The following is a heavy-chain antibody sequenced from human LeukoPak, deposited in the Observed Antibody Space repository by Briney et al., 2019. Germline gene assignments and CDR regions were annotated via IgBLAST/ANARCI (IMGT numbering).Heavy chain of an antibody. D-gene: IGHD6-19*01. J-gene: IGHJ3*02. V-gene: IGHV4-39*01. CDR1: GGSISSGIHF. Sequence: PSETLSLTCTVSGGSISSGIHFWIWIRQPPGMGLEWIGSINYRGSTYYNPSLKSRVTISVDTSKNQFSLKLTSVTAADTALYYCARQIAVAGEWAFGIWGQGTMVTVSS. CDR3: ARQIAVAGEWAFGI. CDR2: INYRGST.